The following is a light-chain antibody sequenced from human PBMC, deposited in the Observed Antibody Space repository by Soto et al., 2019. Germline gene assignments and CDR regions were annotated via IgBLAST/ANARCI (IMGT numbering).Light chain of an antibody. CDR2: DAS. CDR3: QQYHSFSFT. CDR1: QTISNW. Sequence: DIQMTQSPSTLSASEGDRVTITCRASQTISNWLAWYQQKPGKAPKLLIYDASSLESGVPSRFSGSGSGTEFTLTISSLQPDDSATYYCQQYHSFSFTFGQGTKLEIK. V-gene: IGKV1-5*01. J-gene: IGKJ2*01.